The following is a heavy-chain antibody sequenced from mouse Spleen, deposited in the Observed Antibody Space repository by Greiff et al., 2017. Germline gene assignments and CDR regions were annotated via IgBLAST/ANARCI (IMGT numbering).Heavy chain of an antibody. Sequence: EVKLVESGGGLVKPGGSLKLSCAASGFTFSDYGMAWVRQAPGKGPEWVAFISNLAYSIYYADTVTGRFTISRENAKNTLYLEMSSLRSEDTAMYYCARHGGGYYDYFDYWGQGTTLTVSS. CDR2: ISNLAYSI. CDR3: ARHGGGYYDYFDY. D-gene: IGHD2-3*01. J-gene: IGHJ2*01. V-gene: IGHV5-15*01. CDR1: GFTFSDYG.